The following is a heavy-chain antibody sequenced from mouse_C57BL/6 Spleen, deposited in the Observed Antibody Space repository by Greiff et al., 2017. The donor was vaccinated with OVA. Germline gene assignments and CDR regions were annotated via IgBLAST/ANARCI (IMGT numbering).Heavy chain of an antibody. D-gene: IGHD4-1*01. CDR3: AIYPGTVWFAY. Sequence: QVQLQQPGAELVKPGASVKVSRKASGYPFTSYWMHWVKPRPGQGLEWIGRIYPSDSDTNYHQKFKGKATMTLDKSSSTAYMQLSSLTSEDSAVYYGAIYPGTVWFAYWGQGTLVTVSA. V-gene: IGHV1-74*01. CDR1: GYPFTSYW. CDR2: IYPSDSDT. J-gene: IGHJ3*01.